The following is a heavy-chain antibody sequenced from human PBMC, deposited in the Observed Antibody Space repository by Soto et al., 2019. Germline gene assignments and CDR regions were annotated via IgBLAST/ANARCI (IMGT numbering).Heavy chain of an antibody. J-gene: IGHJ4*02. CDR1: GGSISSGDYY. CDR2: IYYSGST. Sequence: QVQLQESGPGLVKPSQTLSVTCTVSGGSISSGDYYWSWIRRPPGKGLEWIGYIYYSGSTYYNPSLKGRVTISVDTSKNQFSLKLSSVTAADTAVYYCASSTGGSYFDYWGQGTLVTVSS. CDR3: ASSTGGSYFDY. V-gene: IGHV4-30-4*01. D-gene: IGHD1-26*01.